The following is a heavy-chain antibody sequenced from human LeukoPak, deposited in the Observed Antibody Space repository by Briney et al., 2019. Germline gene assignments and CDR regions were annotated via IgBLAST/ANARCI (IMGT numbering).Heavy chain of an antibody. J-gene: IGHJ4*02. D-gene: IGHD3-10*01. CDR2: ISTSSSYK. CDR1: GFTFSDYY. CDR3: ARSPRIGELLDY. V-gene: IGHV3-11*06. Sequence: PGGSLRLSCAASGFTFSDYYMSWIRQAPGKGLEWVSYISTSSSYKNYADSVKGRFTISRDNAKNSLYLQMNSLRAEDTAVYYCARSPRIGELLDYWGQGTLVTVSS.